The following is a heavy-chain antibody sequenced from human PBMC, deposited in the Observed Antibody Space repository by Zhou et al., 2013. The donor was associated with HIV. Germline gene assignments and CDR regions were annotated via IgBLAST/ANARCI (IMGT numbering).Heavy chain of an antibody. J-gene: IGHJ5*02. V-gene: IGHV1-69*04. D-gene: IGHD2-2*01. CDR1: GGTFSSYA. Sequence: QVQLVQSGAEVKKPGSSVKVSCKASGGTFSSYAISWVRQAPGQGLEWMGRIIPILGIANYAQKFQGRVTITADKSTSTAYMELSSLRSEDTAVYYCASNIRHCSSTSCYVWRHAGWFDPWGQGTLVTVSS. CDR3: ASNIRHCSSTSCYVWRHAGWFDP. CDR2: IIPILGIA.